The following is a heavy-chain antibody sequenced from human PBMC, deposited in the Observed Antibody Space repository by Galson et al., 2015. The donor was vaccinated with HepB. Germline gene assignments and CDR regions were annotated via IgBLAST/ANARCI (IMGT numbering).Heavy chain of an antibody. CDR2: IYPGDSDT. V-gene: IGHV5-51*01. CDR3: ARHPLNSVVTPPYFDY. J-gene: IGHJ4*02. Sequence: QSGAEVKKPGESLKISCKGSGYSFTSYWIGWVRQMPGKGLEWMGIIYPGDSDTRYSPSFQGQVTISADKSISTAYLQWSSLKASDTAMYYCARHPLNSVVTPPYFDYWGQGTLVTVSS. CDR1: GYSFTSYW. D-gene: IGHD4-23*01.